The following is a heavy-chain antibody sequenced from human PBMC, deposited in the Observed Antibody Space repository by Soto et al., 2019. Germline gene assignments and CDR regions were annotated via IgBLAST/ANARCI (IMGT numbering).Heavy chain of an antibody. CDR2: IVPIYDTT. CDR3: ARSRPLMYFYYGLDV. CDR1: GDSFSTYA. D-gene: IGHD2-8*01. V-gene: IGHV1-69*18. J-gene: IGHJ6*02. Sequence: QVQLVQSGAEVKEPGSSVKVSCKSEGDSFSTYAITWVGQAPGHGPEWMGSIVPIYDTTNYGERFQGRVILTADESTRTAYMELSSLRSDDTAVYYCARSRPLMYFYYGLDVWGQGTTVTVSS.